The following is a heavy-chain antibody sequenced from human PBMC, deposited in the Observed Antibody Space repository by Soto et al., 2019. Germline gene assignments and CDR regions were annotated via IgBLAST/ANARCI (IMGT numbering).Heavy chain of an antibody. CDR1: GGSLCGYF. CDR2: INHSGST. D-gene: IGHD3-10*01. V-gene: IGHV4-34*01. Sequence: PSETLSLTWAVYGGSLCGYFWSWIRQPPGKGLEWIGEINHSGSTNYNPSLKSRVTISVDTSKNQFSLKLSSVTAADTAVYYCAREREVLLWFGEHNWFDPWGQGTLVTSPQ. CDR3: AREREVLLWFGEHNWFDP. J-gene: IGHJ5*02.